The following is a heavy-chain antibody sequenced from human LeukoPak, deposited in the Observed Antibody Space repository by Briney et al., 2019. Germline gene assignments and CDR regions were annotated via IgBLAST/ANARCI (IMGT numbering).Heavy chain of an antibody. CDR3: AKLGGYYDSSSGSFDY. V-gene: IGHV3-30*18. J-gene: IGHJ4*02. Sequence: GGSLRLSCAASGFTFSSYGMHWVRQAPGKGLEWVAVISYDGSNKYYADSVKGRFTISRDNSKNTLYLQMNSLRAEDTAVYDCAKLGGYYDSSSGSFDYWGQGTLVTVSS. CDR1: GFTFSSYG. CDR2: ISYDGSNK. D-gene: IGHD3-22*01.